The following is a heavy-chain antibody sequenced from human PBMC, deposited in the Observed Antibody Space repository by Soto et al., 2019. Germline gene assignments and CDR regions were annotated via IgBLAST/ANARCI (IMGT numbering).Heavy chain of an antibody. CDR1: CGSLGGNYL. V-gene: IGHV4-39*01. CDR2: IFSTGDT. CDR3: ARLPILQLWRYYVDQ. D-gene: IGHD5-18*01. Sequence: HLPGSGPGIGKPSGALSLTGTCSCGSLGGNYLLGLPPPAPRKGPELNGNIFSTGDTYFNPSLNSRLTISIDTSKNQFSLKLTSVTAADTAVYYCARLPILQLWRYYVDQWGQGTLVTVSS. J-gene: IGHJ4*02.